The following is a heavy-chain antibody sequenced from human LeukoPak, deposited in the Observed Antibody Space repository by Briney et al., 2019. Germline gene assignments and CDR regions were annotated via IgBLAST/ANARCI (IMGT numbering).Heavy chain of an antibody. CDR3: ARAPAGIQTYYFDY. CDR2: IYYSGST. D-gene: IGHD5-18*01. Sequence: PSETLSLTCTVSGGSISSGDYYWSWIRQPPGKGLEWIGYIYYSGSTYYNPSLKSRVTISVDTSKNQFSLKLSSVTAADTAVYYCARAPAGIQTYYFDYWGQGTLVTVSS. CDR1: GGSISSGDYY. V-gene: IGHV4-30-4*01. J-gene: IGHJ4*02.